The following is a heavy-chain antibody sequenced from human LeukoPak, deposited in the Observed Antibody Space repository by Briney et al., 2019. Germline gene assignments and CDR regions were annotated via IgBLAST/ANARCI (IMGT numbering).Heavy chain of an antibody. V-gene: IGHV4-34*01. Sequence: SETLSLTCAVYGGSFSGYYWSWIRQPPGKGLEWIGEINHSGSTNYNPSLKSRVTISVDTSKNQFSLKLSSVTAADTAVYYCARRKDYYHSSVLYNWFDPWGQGTLVTVSS. CDR1: GGSFSGYY. CDR3: ARRKDYYHSSVLYNWFDP. CDR2: INHSGST. J-gene: IGHJ5*02. D-gene: IGHD3-3*01.